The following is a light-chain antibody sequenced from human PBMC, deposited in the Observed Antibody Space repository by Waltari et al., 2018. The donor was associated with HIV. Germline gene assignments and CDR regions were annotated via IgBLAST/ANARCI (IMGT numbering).Light chain of an antibody. Sequence: DIQMTQSPSSLSASVGDRVTITCRASQGISNHVAWYQRKPGKPPRLLLYATYRLETGVPSRFSGSGSGTDYTLTISSLQPDDFATYFCQQYYTAPWDFGQGTTVGVK. CDR2: ATY. CDR3: QQYYTAPWD. J-gene: IGKJ1*01. CDR1: QGISNH. V-gene: IGKV1-NL1*01.